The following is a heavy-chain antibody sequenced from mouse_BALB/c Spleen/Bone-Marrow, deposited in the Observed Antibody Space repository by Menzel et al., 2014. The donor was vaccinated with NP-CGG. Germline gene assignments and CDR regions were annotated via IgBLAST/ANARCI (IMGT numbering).Heavy chain of an antibody. V-gene: IGHV5-17*02. CDR1: GFTFSSFG. J-gene: IGHJ2*01. CDR3: TRGGNWDDFDS. CDR2: ISSGSSTI. Sequence: EVQLVESGGGLVQPGGSRKLSCAASGFTFSSFGMHWVRQAPEKGLEWVAYISSGSSTIFYADTVKGRFTVSRVNPKNTLFLQMTSLRSEDTAMYFCTRGGNWDDFDSWGQGTTLTVSS. D-gene: IGHD4-1*01.